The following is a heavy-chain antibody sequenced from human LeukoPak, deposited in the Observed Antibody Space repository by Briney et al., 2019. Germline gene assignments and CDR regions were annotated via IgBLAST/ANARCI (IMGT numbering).Heavy chain of an antibody. D-gene: IGHD6-19*01. CDR1: GGSFSGYY. J-gene: IGHJ4*02. CDR2: INHTGST. CDR3: ARVLLAVAGTDYFDY. Sequence: PSETLSLTCAVYGGSFSGYYWSWIRQPPGKGLEWIGEINHTGSTNYNPSLQSRVTISVDTSKNQFSLKLSSVTAAVTAVYYCARVLLAVAGTDYFDYWGQGTLVTVSS. V-gene: IGHV4-34*01.